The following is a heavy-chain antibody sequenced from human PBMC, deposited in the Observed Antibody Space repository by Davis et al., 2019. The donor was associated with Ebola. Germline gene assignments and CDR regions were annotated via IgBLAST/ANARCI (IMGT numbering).Heavy chain of an antibody. D-gene: IGHD2-2*01. CDR3: ARDSTRYCSSTSCYPSYYYYYGMDV. CDR2: IYYSGST. J-gene: IGHJ6*02. V-gene: IGHV4-39*07. Sequence: SETLSLTCTVSGGSISSSSYYWGWIRQPPGKGLEWIGSIYYSGSTYSNPSLKSRVTISVDTSKNQFSLKLSSVTAADTAVYYCARDSTRYCSSTSCYPSYYYYYGMDVWGQGTTVTVSS. CDR1: GGSISSSSYY.